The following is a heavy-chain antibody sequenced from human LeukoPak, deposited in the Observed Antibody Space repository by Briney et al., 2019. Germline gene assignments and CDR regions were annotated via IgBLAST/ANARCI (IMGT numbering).Heavy chain of an antibody. J-gene: IGHJ4*02. CDR1: GFTFSSYA. V-gene: IGHV3-30*04. Sequence: GRSLRLSCAASGFTFSSYAIHWVRQAPGKGLEWVAVISYDGSSKYYADSVKGRFTISRDNSKNTLYLQMNSLRGEDTAVYFCARLSPAPDYWGQGTLVTVSS. CDR2: ISYDGSSK. CDR3: ARLSPAPDY. D-gene: IGHD2/OR15-2a*01.